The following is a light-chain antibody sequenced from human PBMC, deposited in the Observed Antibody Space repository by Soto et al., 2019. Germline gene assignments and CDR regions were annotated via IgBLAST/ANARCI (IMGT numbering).Light chain of an antibody. CDR3: QQYNNWLWT. Sequence: IVMTQSPAILSLSPGERATLSCRASQNFDSSLAWYQQKPGQAPRLPIHGASTRAPGIPASFSGSGSGTEFTLTISSLQSEDFAVYYCQQYNNWLWTFGQGTKVDIK. J-gene: IGKJ1*01. CDR2: GAS. CDR1: QNFDSS. V-gene: IGKV3-15*01.